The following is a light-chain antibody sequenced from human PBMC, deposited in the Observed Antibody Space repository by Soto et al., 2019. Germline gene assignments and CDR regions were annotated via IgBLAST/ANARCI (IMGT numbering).Light chain of an antibody. CDR3: SSYAGSNNPYV. Sequence: SALTQPPSASGSPGQSVTISCTGTSSDVGGYKYVSWYQQHPGKAPKLMIYEVSKRPSGVPDRFSGSKSGNTASLTVSGLQAEDEADYFCSSYAGSNNPYVFGTGTKVTVL. CDR1: SSDVGGYKY. V-gene: IGLV2-8*01. CDR2: EVS. J-gene: IGLJ1*01.